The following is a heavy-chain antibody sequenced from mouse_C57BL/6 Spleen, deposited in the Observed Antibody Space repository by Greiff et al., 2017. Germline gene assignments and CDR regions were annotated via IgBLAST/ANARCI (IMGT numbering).Heavy chain of an antibody. V-gene: IGHV1-55*01. J-gene: IGHJ2*01. CDR3: ARGSIYDGYSDY. CDR2: IYPGSGST. CDR1: GYTFTSYW. D-gene: IGHD2-3*01. Sequence: VQLQQPGAELVKPGASVKMSCKASGYTFTSYWITWVKQRPGQGLEWIGDIYPGSGSTNYNEKFKSKATLTVDTSSSTAYMQLSSLTSEDSAVYYCARGSIYDGYSDYWGQGTTLTVSS.